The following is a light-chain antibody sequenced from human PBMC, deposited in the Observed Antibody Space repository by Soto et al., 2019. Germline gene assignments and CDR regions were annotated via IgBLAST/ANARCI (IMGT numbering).Light chain of an antibody. Sequence: EIVLTQSPATRSLSPGERATLSCRASQSVSSYLAWYQQKPGQAPRLPVYDASNRATGIPARFSGSGSGTDFTLTISSLEPEDFAVYYCQQRSNWPPMLTFGGGTKVDIK. CDR1: QSVSSY. CDR2: DAS. CDR3: QQRSNWPPMLT. J-gene: IGKJ4*01. V-gene: IGKV3-11*01.